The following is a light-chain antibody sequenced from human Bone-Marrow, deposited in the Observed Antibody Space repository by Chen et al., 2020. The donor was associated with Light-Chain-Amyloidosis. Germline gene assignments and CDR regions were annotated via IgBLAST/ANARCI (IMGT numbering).Light chain of an antibody. Sequence: YVLTQPPSVSVAPGQTAAITCGGDNIASKSVYWYQQRPGQAPVMVVYDDSDRPSGIPERLSGSNSGNTATLTSSRVEAGDEADYYCQVWDRSSDRPVFGGGTKLTVL. CDR3: QVWDRSSDRPV. J-gene: IGLJ3*02. V-gene: IGLV3-21*02. CDR1: NIASKS. CDR2: DDS.